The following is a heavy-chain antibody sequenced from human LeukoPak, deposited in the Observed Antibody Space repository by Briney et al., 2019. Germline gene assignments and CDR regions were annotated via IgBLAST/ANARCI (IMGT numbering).Heavy chain of an antibody. CDR3: ARAMITCGGVIEL. D-gene: IGHD3-16*02. CDR2: MNPNSGNT. CDR1: GYTFTSYD. V-gene: IGHV1-8*01. J-gene: IGHJ4*02. Sequence: GASVKVSFKASGYTFTSYDINWVRQATGQGLEWMGWMNPNSGNTGYAQKFQGRVTMTRNTSISTAYMELSSLRSEDTAVYYCARAMITCGGVIELWGQGTLVTVSS.